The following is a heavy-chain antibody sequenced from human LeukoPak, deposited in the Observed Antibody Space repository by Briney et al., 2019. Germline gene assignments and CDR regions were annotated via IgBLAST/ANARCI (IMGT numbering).Heavy chain of an antibody. Sequence: ASVKVSCKASGDIFTSYYMHWVRQAPGQGFEWMGIINPSGGSTNYAQKFQGRVTMTRDTSTSTVYMELSSLRSDDTAVYYCANTRDGYNGNYFDCWGQGTLVTASS. D-gene: IGHD5-24*01. CDR3: ANTRDGYNGNYFDC. CDR2: INPSGGST. V-gene: IGHV1-46*01. J-gene: IGHJ4*02. CDR1: GDIFTSYY.